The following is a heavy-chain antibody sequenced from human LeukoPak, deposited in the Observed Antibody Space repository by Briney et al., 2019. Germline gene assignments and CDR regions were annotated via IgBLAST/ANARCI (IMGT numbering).Heavy chain of an antibody. CDR3: ARHPFQYPFDH. CDR1: GASVSSDY. J-gene: IGHJ5*02. Sequence: SETVSLTCTVSGASVSSDYWSWIRQSPGKGLEWIGYIYHSGHTMSNPSLKSRVSLSLDTSNNQFSLKLSSVTAADTAVYYCARHPFQYPFDHWGQGTVVSVSS. D-gene: IGHD2/OR15-2a*01. CDR2: IYHSGHT. V-gene: IGHV4-59*08.